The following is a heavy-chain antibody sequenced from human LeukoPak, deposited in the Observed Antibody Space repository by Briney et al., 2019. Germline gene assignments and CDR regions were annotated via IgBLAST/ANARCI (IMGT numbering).Heavy chain of an antibody. J-gene: IGHJ4*02. D-gene: IGHD4-11*01. CDR1: GFTFSSYG. CDR3: AKVGVTTVIDGADLDY. Sequence: GGSLRLSCAASGFTFSSYGMHWVRQAPGKGLEWVAVIWYDGSNKYYADSVKGRFTISRDNSKNTLYLQMNSLRAEDTAVYYCAKVGVTTVIDGADLDYWGQGTLVTVSS. CDR2: IWYDGSNK. V-gene: IGHV3-30*02.